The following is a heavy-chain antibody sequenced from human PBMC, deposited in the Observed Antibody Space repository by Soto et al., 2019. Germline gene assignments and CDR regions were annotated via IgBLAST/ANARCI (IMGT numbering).Heavy chain of an antibody. J-gene: IGHJ6*02. D-gene: IGHD6-19*01. CDR2: INHSGST. Sequence: QVQLQQWGAGLLKPSETLSLTCAVYGGSFSGYYWSWIRQPPGKGLEWIGEINHSGSTNYNPSLKSRVTISVDTSKNQFYLKLSSVTAADTAVYYCARGRGWYYYGMDVWGQGTTVTVSS. CDR1: GGSFSGYY. V-gene: IGHV4-34*01. CDR3: ARGRGWYYYGMDV.